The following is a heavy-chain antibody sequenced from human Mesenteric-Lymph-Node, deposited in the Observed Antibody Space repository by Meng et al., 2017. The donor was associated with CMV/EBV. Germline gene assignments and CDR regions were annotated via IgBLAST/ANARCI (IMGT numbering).Heavy chain of an antibody. D-gene: IGHD5-12*01. J-gene: IGHJ4*02. CDR1: GFTFSSYW. Sequence: LRLSCAASGFTFSSYWMRWVRQAPGKGLVWVSRINSDGSRTNYADSVKGRFTISRDNAKKTLYLQMNSLRAEDTAMYYCAGGYGFDYWGQGTLVTVSS. V-gene: IGHV3-74*01. CDR3: AGGYGFDY. CDR2: INSDGSRT.